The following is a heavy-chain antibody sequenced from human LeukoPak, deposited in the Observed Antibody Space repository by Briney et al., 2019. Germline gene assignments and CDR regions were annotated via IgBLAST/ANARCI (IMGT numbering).Heavy chain of an antibody. CDR2: CHYSGRT. Sequence: SETLSLTCTVSGGSISSDYWSWIRQSPGKGLEWIGYCHYSGRTNSNPSLNGRVTFSVDRPRNQFSLKLTSVTAADTAVYYCARHSPRVLEYRDYWGQGTLVAVSS. V-gene: IGHV4-59*08. J-gene: IGHJ4*02. CDR1: GGSISSDY. CDR3: ARHSPRVLEYRDY. D-gene: IGHD3-3*01.